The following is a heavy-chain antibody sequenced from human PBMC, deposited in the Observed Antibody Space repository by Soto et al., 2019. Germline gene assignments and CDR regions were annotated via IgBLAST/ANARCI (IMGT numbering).Heavy chain of an antibody. D-gene: IGHD4-17*01. CDR2: ISWDGGST. CDR1: GFTFDDYT. CDR3: AKSHGDYGGPGNYYGMDV. Sequence: GGSLRLSCAASGFTFDDYTMHWVRQAPGKGLEWVSLISWDGGSTYYADSVKGRFTISRDNSKNSLYLQMNSLRTEDTALYYCAKSHGDYGGPGNYYGMDVWGQGTTVTVSS. J-gene: IGHJ6*02. V-gene: IGHV3-43*01.